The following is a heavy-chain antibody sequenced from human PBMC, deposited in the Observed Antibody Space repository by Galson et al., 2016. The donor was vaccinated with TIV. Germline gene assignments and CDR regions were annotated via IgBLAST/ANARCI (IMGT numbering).Heavy chain of an antibody. D-gene: IGHD2-15*01. CDR3: TTELGYCSGGYCHYFYY. V-gene: IGHV3-15*01. Sequence: SLRLSCAASGFIFSNAWMSWVRQAPGKGLEWVGRIKSNFDGGTTDYAAPVKGRFTISRHDSKNTLFLQMNRQKTVDTAVFYCTTELGYCSGGYCHYFYYWGQGTLVTVSS. CDR1: GFIFSNAW. CDR2: IKSNFDGGTT. J-gene: IGHJ4*02.